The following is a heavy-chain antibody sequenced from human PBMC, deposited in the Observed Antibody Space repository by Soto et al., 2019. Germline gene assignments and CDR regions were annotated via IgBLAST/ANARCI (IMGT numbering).Heavy chain of an antibody. CDR1: GFTFSNYW. CDR3: VRTSLVVAVATREDF. CDR2: IDSDGSWI. J-gene: IGHJ4*02. D-gene: IGHD2-15*01. Sequence: EVQLVESGGGLVQPGESLRLSCAASGFTFSNYWMHWVRQAPGKGLVWVSRIDSDGSWITYADFVKGRFTICRDNAKNTVYVPMNSLTAEDTAVYYCVRTSLVVAVATREDFWGQGTLVTVSS. V-gene: IGHV3-74*01.